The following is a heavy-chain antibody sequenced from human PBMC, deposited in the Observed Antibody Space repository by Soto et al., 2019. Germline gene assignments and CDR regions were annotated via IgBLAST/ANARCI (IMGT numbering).Heavy chain of an antibody. Sequence: GGSLRLSCVASGFNLSHPWMTWVRQVAGRGRGWVGRIKSKTDGGTADYAAPVKGRATISRDDSKNTVYLQMNSLKTEDTAVYYCTTGIYYDILTGYHNVAYWGQGALVTVSS. D-gene: IGHD3-9*01. CDR3: TTGIYYDILTGYHNVAY. CDR1: GFNLSHPW. CDR2: IKSKTDGGTA. V-gene: IGHV3-15*01. J-gene: IGHJ4*02.